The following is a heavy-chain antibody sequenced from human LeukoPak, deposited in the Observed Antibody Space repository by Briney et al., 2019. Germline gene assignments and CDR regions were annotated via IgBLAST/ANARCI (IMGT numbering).Heavy chain of an antibody. J-gene: IGHJ4*02. V-gene: IGHV1-8*01. Sequence: ASVKVSCKASGYTFTSYDINWVRQATGQGLEWMGWMNPNSGNTGYAQKVQGRVTMTRNTSISTAYMELSSLRSEDTAVYYCARQGVSRYDILTGYYEYYFDYWGQGTLVTVSS. CDR2: MNPNSGNT. CDR1: GYTFTSYD. D-gene: IGHD3-9*01. CDR3: ARQGVSRYDILTGYYEYYFDY.